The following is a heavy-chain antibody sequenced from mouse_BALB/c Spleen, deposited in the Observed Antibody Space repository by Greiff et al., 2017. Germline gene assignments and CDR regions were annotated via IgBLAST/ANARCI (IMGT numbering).Heavy chain of an antibody. CDR3: AAYYYGSRYYYAMDY. CDR2: ISYSGST. J-gene: IGHJ4*01. Sequence: VQLQQSGPGLVKPSQSLSLTCTVTGYSITSDYAWNWIRQFPGNKLEWMGYISYSGSTSYNPSLKSRISITRDTSKNQFFLQLNSVTTEDTATYYCAAYYYGSRYYYAMDYWGQGTSVTVSS. D-gene: IGHD1-1*01. CDR1: GYSITSDYA. V-gene: IGHV3-2*02.